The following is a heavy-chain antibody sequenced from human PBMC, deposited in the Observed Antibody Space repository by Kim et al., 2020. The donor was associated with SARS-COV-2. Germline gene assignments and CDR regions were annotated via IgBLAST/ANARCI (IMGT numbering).Heavy chain of an antibody. CDR1: GFTFSRYS. CDR2: ISSSSSYI. Sequence: GGSLRLSCAASGFTFSRYSMNWVRQTSGKGLEWFSSISSSSSYIYYADSVKGRFTISRDNAKNSLYLQMNRLRAEDTAVYYCAKSHTMGRGVPDYWGQGALVTVSS. J-gene: IGHJ4*02. CDR3: AKSHTMGRGVPDY. V-gene: IGHV3-21*01. D-gene: IGHD3-10*01.